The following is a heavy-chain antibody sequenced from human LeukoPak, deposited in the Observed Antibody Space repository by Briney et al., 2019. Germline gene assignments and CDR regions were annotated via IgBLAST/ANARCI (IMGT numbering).Heavy chain of an antibody. V-gene: IGHV4-34*01. CDR1: GGSFSGYY. D-gene: IGHD1-1*01. CDR3: AREELERDI. CDR2: INHSGST. Sequence: SETLSLTCAVYGGSFSGYYWSWIRQPPGKGLEWIGEINHSGSTNYNPSLKSRVTMSVDTSKNQFSLKLSSVTAADTAVYYCAREELERDIWGQGTMVTVSS. J-gene: IGHJ3*02.